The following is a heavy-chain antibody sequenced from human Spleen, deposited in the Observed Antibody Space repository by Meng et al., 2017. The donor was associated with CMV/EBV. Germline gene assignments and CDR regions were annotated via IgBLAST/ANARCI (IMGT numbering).Heavy chain of an antibody. CDR2: INHSGST. CDR3: ARGRRYNFGSPRGEIDF. V-gene: IGHV4-34*01. Sequence: GSLRLSCAVYGGSFSGYYWSWIRQPPGKGLEWIGEINHSGSTNYNPSLKSRVTISVDTSKNQFSLKLSSVTAADTTVYYCARGRRYNFGSPRGEIDFWGQGTQVTVSS. J-gene: IGHJ4*02. D-gene: IGHD5-18*01. CDR1: GGSFSGYY.